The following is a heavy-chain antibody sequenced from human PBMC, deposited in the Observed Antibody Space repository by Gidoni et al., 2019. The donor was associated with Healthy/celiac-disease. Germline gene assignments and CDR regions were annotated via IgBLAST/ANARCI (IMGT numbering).Heavy chain of an antibody. J-gene: IGHJ6*03. D-gene: IGHD5-12*01. CDR3: ARDDEMATIIGQGRRRYYMDV. V-gene: IGHV1-69*04. CDR1: GGTFSSYA. CDR2: IIPILGIA. Sequence: QVQLVQSGAEVKKPGSSVKVSCKASGGTFSSYAISGVRKAPGQGLEWMGRIIPILGIANYAQKFQGRVTITADKSTSTAYMELSSLRSEDTAVYYCARDDEMATIIGQGRRRYYMDVWGKGTTVTVSS.